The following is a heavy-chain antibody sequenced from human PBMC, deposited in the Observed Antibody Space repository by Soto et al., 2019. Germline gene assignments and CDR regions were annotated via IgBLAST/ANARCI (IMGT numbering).Heavy chain of an antibody. CDR1: GGSFSGYY. J-gene: IGHJ5*02. Sequence: SETLSLTCAVYGGSFSGYYWSWIRQPPGKGLEWIGQIYNSGITYYNPSLKSRVVISIDTSRNQFSLRLNSLTAADRAVYFCARGVTVFGLVSRFWFDPWGQGTVVTVSS. D-gene: IGHD3-3*01. CDR2: IYNSGIT. CDR3: ARGVTVFGLVSRFWFDP. V-gene: IGHV4-34*01.